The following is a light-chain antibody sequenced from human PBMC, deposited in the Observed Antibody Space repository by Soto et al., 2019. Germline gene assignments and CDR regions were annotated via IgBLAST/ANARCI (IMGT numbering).Light chain of an antibody. CDR3: SSFTIASTWV. CDR1: SSDIGAYDY. V-gene: IGLV2-14*01. J-gene: IGLJ3*02. Sequence: QSALTQPASVSGSPGQSITISCTGTSSDIGAYDYVSWYQQHPGKAPKLMIYEVTSRPSGVSNRFSGSKSGNTASLTISGLQAEDEADYYCSSFTIASTWVFGGGTKLTVL. CDR2: EVT.